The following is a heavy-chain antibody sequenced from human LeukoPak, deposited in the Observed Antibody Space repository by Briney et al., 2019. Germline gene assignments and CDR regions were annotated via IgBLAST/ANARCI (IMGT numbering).Heavy chain of an antibody. Sequence: TGGSLKLSWAASGFTFSSYAMHWVRRAPGKGLGLVAVISYDGSNKYYADSVKGRFTISRDNSKNTLYLQMNSLRAEDTAVYYCARDSHYYDSSGYFSGYWGQGTLVSVSS. CDR2: ISYDGSNK. V-gene: IGHV3-30*04. D-gene: IGHD3-22*01. CDR1: GFTFSSYA. J-gene: IGHJ4*02. CDR3: ARDSHYYDSSGYFSGY.